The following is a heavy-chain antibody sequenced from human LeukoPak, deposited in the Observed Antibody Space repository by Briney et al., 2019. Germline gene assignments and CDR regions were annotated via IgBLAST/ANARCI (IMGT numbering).Heavy chain of an antibody. V-gene: IGHV3-7*01. CDR2: IKQDGSEK. CDR3: ARARPTTWLFPLPDAFDI. Sequence: PGGSLRLSCAASGFTFSSYWMSWVRQAPGKGLEWVANIKQDGSEKYYVDSVKGRFTISRDNAKNSLYLQMNSLRAEDTAVYYCARARPTTWLFPLPDAFDIWGQGTMVTVSS. J-gene: IGHJ3*02. D-gene: IGHD3-22*01. CDR1: GFTFSSYW.